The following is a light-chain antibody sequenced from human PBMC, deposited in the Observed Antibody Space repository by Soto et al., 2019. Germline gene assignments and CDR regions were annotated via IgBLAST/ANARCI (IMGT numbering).Light chain of an antibody. CDR3: QPPGNWPPSIT. V-gene: IGKV3-11*01. CDR1: QSVSSH. J-gene: IGKJ5*01. CDR2: DAS. Sequence: EIVLTQSPATLSLSPGERATLSCRTSQSVSSHLAWYQQKPGQAPRLLIHDASSRATGTPARFSGSGFGTDFTLTISSLEPEDFAVYYCQPPGNWPPSITFGQGTRLEIK.